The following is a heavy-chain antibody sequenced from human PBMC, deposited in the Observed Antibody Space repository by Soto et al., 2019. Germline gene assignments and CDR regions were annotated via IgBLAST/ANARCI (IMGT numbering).Heavy chain of an antibody. Sequence: QVQLVQSGAEVKKPGSSVKVSCKASRDSFNNYAVTWVRQAPGQGLEWMGGLIPILGTANYAQKFQGRVTITADEYTSTAYMELNSMRYEDTPVYYCATSYGTSWYGDYWGQGTLVTVSS. J-gene: IGHJ4*02. CDR1: RDSFNNYA. CDR3: ATSYGTSWYGDY. V-gene: IGHV1-69*01. D-gene: IGHD6-13*01. CDR2: LIPILGTA.